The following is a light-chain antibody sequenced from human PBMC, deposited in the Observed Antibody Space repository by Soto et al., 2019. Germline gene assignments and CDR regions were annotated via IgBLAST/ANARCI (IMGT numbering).Light chain of an antibody. Sequence: EVVLTQSPATLSSSPGESVTLSCRASQSINTYLAWYQQKPGQAPRLLIYDASDRAAGIPSRFSGSGSGTDFTLTISSLEPADFAIYHCQQRSNWPLTFGGGTKVEI. CDR1: QSINTY. J-gene: IGKJ4*01. CDR3: QQRSNWPLT. V-gene: IGKV3-11*01. CDR2: DAS.